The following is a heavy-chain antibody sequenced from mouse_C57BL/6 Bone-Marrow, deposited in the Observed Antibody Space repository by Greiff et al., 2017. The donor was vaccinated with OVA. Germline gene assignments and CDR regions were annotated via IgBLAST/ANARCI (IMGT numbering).Heavy chain of an antibody. V-gene: IGHV1-81*01. CDR1: GYTFTSYG. CDR2: INPNNGGT. Sequence: QVQLQQSGAELARPGASVKLSCKASGYTFTSYGISWVKQRTGQGLEWIGDINPNNGGTSYNQKFKGKATLTVDKSSSTAYMELRSLTSEDSAVYYCARGHYYGSSYGYFDVWGTGTTVTVSS. J-gene: IGHJ1*03. CDR3: ARGHYYGSSYGYFDV. D-gene: IGHD1-1*01.